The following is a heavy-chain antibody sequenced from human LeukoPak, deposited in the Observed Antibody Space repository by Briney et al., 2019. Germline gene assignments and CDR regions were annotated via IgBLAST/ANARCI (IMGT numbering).Heavy chain of an antibody. D-gene: IGHD3-22*01. J-gene: IGHJ6*02. V-gene: IGHV4-4*02. CDR2: IYHSGST. Sequence: SSETLSLTCAVSGGSISSSNWWSWVRQPPGKGLEWIGEIYHSGSTNYNPSLKSRVTISVDRSKNQFSLKLSSVTAADTAVYYCARADSSGYYYGMDVWGQGTTVTVSS. CDR3: ARADSSGYYYGMDV. CDR1: GGSISSSNW.